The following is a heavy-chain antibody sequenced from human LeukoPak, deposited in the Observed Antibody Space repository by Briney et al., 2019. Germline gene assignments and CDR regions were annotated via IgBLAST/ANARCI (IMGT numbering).Heavy chain of an antibody. Sequence: SETLSLTCTVSGGSISSYYWSWIRQPAGKGLEWIGRIYTSGSTNYNPSLKSRVTMSVDTSKNQFSLKLSSVTAADTAVYYCAGVGGSYWRGDAFDIWGQGTMVTVFS. V-gene: IGHV4-4*07. CDR1: GGSISSYY. J-gene: IGHJ3*02. D-gene: IGHD1-26*01. CDR2: IYTSGST. CDR3: AGVGGSYWRGDAFDI.